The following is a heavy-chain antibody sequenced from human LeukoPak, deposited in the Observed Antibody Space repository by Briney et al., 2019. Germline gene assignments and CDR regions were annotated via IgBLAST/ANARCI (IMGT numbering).Heavy chain of an antibody. Sequence: GGSLRLSCAASGFTFSSYSMNWVRQAPGKGLEWVSSISSSSSYIYYADSVKGRFTISRDNAKNSLYLQMNSLRAEDTALYFCAKKAQYNGNYPLDYWGQGTLVTVSS. CDR1: GFTFSSYS. V-gene: IGHV3-21*04. CDR2: ISSSSSYI. D-gene: IGHD1-26*01. J-gene: IGHJ4*02. CDR3: AKKAQYNGNYPLDY.